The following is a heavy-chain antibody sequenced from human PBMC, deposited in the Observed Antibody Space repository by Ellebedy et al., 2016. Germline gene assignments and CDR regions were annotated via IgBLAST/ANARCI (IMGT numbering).Heavy chain of an antibody. CDR3: ARDCSSTSCYGGGANYYYYYGMDV. D-gene: IGHD2-2*01. CDR1: GGSISSGDYY. J-gene: IGHJ6*02. Sequence: SETLSLXCTVSGGSISSGDYYWSWIRQPPGKGLEWIGYIYYSGSTYYNPSLKSRVTISVDTSKNQFSLKLSSVTAADTAVYYCARDCSSTSCYGGGANYYYYYGMDVWGQGTTVTVSS. V-gene: IGHV4-30-4*01. CDR2: IYYSGST.